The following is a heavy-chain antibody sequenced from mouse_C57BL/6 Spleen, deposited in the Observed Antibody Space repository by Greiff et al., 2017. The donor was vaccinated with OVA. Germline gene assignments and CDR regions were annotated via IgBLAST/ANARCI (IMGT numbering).Heavy chain of an antibody. V-gene: IGHV1-77*01. CDR1: GYTFTDYY. J-gene: IGHJ3*01. CDR3: ASGDSYLGFAY. Sequence: VQLQQPGAELVKPGASVKISCKASGYTFTDYYIHWVKQRPGQGLEWIGKIGPGSGGTYYNEKFKGKAPLTAAKSSSTAYMQLSSLTSEDSAVYFCASGDSYLGFAYWGQGTLVTVSA. D-gene: IGHD2-12*01. CDR2: IGPGSGGT.